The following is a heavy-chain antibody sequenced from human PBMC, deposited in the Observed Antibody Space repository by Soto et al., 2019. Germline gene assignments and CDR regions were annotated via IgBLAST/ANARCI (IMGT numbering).Heavy chain of an antibody. CDR2: ISAYNGNT. CDR1: GYTFTSYG. J-gene: IGHJ4*02. D-gene: IGHD1-26*01. V-gene: IGHV1-18*01. CDR3: ARDPAVGAFTGFDY. Sequence: QIQLVQSGAEVKKPGASVKVSCKASGYTFTSYGFSWVRQAPGQGLEWMGWISAYNGNTNYAQKFQGRVTMTTDTSTSTAYLELRSLRSDDTAVSYCARDPAVGAFTGFDYWGQGTLVTVSS.